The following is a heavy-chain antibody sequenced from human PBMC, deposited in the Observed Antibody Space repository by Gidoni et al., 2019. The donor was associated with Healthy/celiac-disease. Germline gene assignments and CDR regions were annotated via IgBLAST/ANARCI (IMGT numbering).Heavy chain of an antibody. V-gene: IGHV3-23*01. D-gene: IGHD4-4*01. CDR2: TSGSGGST. Sequence: EVQLLESGGGLVQSGGSRRLSCAASVFTFSNYSMSWVRQAPGKGLEWVSATSGSGGSTYYADSVKGRFTISRDNSKNTLYLQMNSLRAEDTAVYYCAKDAPPYSNYLFGWFDPWGQGTLVTVSS. CDR3: AKDAPPYSNYLFGWFDP. J-gene: IGHJ5*02. CDR1: VFTFSNYS.